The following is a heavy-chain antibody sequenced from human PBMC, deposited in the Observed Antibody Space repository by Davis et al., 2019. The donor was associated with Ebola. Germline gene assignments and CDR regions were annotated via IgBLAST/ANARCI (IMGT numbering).Heavy chain of an antibody. J-gene: IGHJ3*02. Sequence: GESLKISCAASTVTLSVDAMSWVRQAPGQGLEWMGMINPNDGRTIYAQKFQGRVTVTRDTSTTTVYMDLSSLRSEDTALYYCTTPGGQDSGYDVFDIWGQGTMVTVSS. CDR1: TVTLSVDA. CDR3: TTPGGQDSGYDVFDI. CDR2: INPNDGRT. D-gene: IGHD5-12*01. V-gene: IGHV1-46*03.